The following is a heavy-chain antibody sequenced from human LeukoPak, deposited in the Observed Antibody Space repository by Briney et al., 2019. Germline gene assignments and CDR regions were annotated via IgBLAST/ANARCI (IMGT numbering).Heavy chain of an antibody. Sequence: PGGSLRLSCAASGFTFSSYWMHWVRQAPGKGLVWVSRINSDGGSTSYADSVKGRFTISRDNAKNTLYLQMNSLRAEDTAVYYCARDRYSSSWRDYWGQGTLVTVSS. CDR1: GFTFSSYW. J-gene: IGHJ4*02. CDR3: ARDRYSSSWRDY. D-gene: IGHD6-13*01. V-gene: IGHV3-74*01. CDR2: INSDGGST.